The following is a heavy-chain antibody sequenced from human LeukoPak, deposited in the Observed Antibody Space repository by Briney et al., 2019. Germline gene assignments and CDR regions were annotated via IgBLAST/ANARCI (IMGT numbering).Heavy chain of an antibody. V-gene: IGHV4-59*01. CDR1: GGSISSYY. CDR2: IYYSGST. D-gene: IGHD3-10*01. J-gene: IGHJ4*02. Sequence: SETLSLTCTVSGGSISSYYWSWIRQPPGKGLEWIGSIYYSGSTNYNPSLKSGGTISVDTSRNQFSLKLYSVTAADTAIYYCARSYPGPGNFDFWGQGTLVTVSS. CDR3: ARSYPGPGNFDF.